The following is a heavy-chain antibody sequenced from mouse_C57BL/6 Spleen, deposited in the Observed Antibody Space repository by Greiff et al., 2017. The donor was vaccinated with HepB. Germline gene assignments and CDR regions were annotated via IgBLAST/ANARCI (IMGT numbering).Heavy chain of an antibody. Sequence: DVMLVESGGGLVKPGGSLKLSCAASGFTFSDYGMHWVRQAPEKGLEWVAYISSGSSTIYYADTVKGRFTISRDNAKNTLFLQMTSLRSEDMAMYYCARSLLLRYYFDYWGQGTTLTVSS. CDR1: GFTFSDYG. CDR3: ARSLLLRYYFDY. CDR2: ISSGSSTI. J-gene: IGHJ2*01. V-gene: IGHV5-17*01. D-gene: IGHD1-1*01.